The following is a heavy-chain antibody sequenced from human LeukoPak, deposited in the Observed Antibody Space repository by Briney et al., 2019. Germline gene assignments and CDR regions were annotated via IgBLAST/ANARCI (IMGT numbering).Heavy chain of an antibody. Sequence: PGGSLRLFCAASGFTFSSYAMSWVRQAPGKGLEWVSGISGSGDYTYYADSMKGRFTTSRDNSKNTLYLQMNSLRAEDTAVYYCAQVETLGYCYYWGQGTLVTVSS. J-gene: IGHJ4*02. CDR1: GFTFSSYA. CDR2: ISGSGDYT. V-gene: IGHV3-23*01. CDR3: AQVETLGYCYY. D-gene: IGHD2-15*01.